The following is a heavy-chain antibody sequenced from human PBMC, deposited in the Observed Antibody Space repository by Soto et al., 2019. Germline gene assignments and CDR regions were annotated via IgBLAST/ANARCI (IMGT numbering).Heavy chain of an antibody. V-gene: IGHV1-18*01. CDR3: ARNHPHDSSGYPFDY. CDR2: ISAYNGNT. Sequence: ASVKVSCKASGYTFTSYGISWVRQAPGQGLEWMGWISAYNGNTNYAQKLQGRVTMTTDTSTSTAYMELRSLRSDDTAVYYCARNHPHDSSGYPFDYWGQGTLVTVSS. J-gene: IGHJ4*02. CDR1: GYTFTSYG. D-gene: IGHD3-22*01.